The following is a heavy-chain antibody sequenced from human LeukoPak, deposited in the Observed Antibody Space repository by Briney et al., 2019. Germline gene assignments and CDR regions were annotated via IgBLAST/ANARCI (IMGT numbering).Heavy chain of an antibody. V-gene: IGHV4-39*07. CDR2: IYYSGST. CDR3: ARGKDHGSGPLGWFDP. D-gene: IGHD3-10*01. Sequence: SETLSLTCTVSGGSISSSSYYWGWIRQPPGKGLEWIGSIYYSGSTYYNPSLKSRVTMSVDTSKNQFSLKLSSVTAADTAVYYCARGKDHGSGPLGWFDPWGQGTLVTVSS. J-gene: IGHJ5*02. CDR1: GGSISSSSYY.